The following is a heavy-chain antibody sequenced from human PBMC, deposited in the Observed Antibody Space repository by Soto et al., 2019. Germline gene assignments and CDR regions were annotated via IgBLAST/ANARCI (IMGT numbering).Heavy chain of an antibody. J-gene: IGHJ5*02. Sequence: QLQLQESGPGLVKPSETLSLTCTVSGGSISSSSYYWGWIRQPPGKGLEWIGSIYYSGSTYYNPSLKSRVTISVDTSKNQFSLKLSSVTAADTAVYYCARHAPPPMIVVVPYWGNWFDPWGQGTLVTVSS. V-gene: IGHV4-39*01. D-gene: IGHD3-22*01. CDR2: IYYSGST. CDR3: ARHAPPPMIVVVPYWGNWFDP. CDR1: GGSISSSSYY.